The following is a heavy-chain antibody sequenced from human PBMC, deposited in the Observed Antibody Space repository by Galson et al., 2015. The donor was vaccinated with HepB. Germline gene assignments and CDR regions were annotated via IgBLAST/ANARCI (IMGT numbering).Heavy chain of an antibody. Sequence: SLRLSCAASGFTFSSYWMSWVRQAPGKGLEWVANIKQDGSEKYYVDSVKGRFTISRDNAKNSLYLQMNSLRAEDTAVYYCASLGDYYDSSGYYNEYFQHWGQGTLVTVSS. CDR1: GFTFSSYW. D-gene: IGHD3-22*01. CDR2: IKQDGSEK. V-gene: IGHV3-7*03. CDR3: ASLGDYYDSSGYYNEYFQH. J-gene: IGHJ1*01.